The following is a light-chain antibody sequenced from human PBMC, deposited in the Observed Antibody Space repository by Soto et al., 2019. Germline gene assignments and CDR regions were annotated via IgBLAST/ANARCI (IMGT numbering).Light chain of an antibody. Sequence: QPVLTQSPSASASLGASVKLTCTLSSGHSSYAIEWHQQQPEKGPRYLMKLNSDGSHSKGDGIPDRFSGSSSGAERYPTISSLQSEDEADFYCQTWGTGMGVFGGGTKLTVL. CDR1: SGHSSYA. J-gene: IGLJ2*01. V-gene: IGLV4-69*01. CDR3: QTWGTGMGV. CDR2: LNSDGSH.